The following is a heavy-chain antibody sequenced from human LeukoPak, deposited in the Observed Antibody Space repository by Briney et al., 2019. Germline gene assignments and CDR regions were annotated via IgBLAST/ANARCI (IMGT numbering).Heavy chain of an antibody. CDR3: ARDRPTGASRVFVVE. J-gene: IGHJ4*02. D-gene: IGHD2-15*01. V-gene: IGHV3-21*01. Sequence: GESLRLSCTASGFTFRTYAMTWVRQAPGKGLEWISSMSSGSSYIYYADSVKGRFTISRDNAKHSLSLEMNNLRAEDTAMYYCARDRPTGASRVFVVEWGQGTLVTVSS. CDR1: GFTFRTYA. CDR2: MSSGSSYI.